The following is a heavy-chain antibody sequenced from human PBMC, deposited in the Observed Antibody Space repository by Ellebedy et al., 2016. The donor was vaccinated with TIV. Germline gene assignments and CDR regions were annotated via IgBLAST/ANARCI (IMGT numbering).Heavy chain of an antibody. V-gene: IGHV4-30-4*01. CDR2: IYYSGST. Sequence: SETLSLTCTVSGGSISSGDYYWSWIRQPPGKGLEWIGYIYYSGSTYYNPSLKSRVTISVDTSKNQFSLKLSSVTAADTAVYYCARAGQQLIPVGAFDIWGQGTMVTVSS. CDR1: GGSISSGDYY. CDR3: ARAGQQLIPVGAFDI. J-gene: IGHJ3*02. D-gene: IGHD6-13*01.